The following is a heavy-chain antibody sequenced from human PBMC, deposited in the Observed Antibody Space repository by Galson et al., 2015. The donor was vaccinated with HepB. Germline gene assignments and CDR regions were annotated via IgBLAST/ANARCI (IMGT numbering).Heavy chain of an antibody. D-gene: IGHD2-21*01. V-gene: IGHV3-23*01. Sequence: SLRLSCAASGFTFSNYAMSWVRQAPGKGLEWVSLISGSGISTYWAELVKGRFTISRDNSKNTMYLQMNSLRAEDSAVYYCAKDVVGNTFYYGMDVWGQGTTVTVSS. CDR3: AKDVVGNTFYYGMDV. CDR2: ISGSGIST. CDR1: GFTFSNYA. J-gene: IGHJ6*02.